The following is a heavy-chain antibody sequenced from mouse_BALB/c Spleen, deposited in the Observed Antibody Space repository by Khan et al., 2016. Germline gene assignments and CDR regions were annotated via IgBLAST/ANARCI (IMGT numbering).Heavy chain of an antibody. V-gene: IGHV4-1*02. Sequence: EVQLQESGGGLVQPGGSLKLSCAASGFAFSRYWMSWVRQAPGKGLEWIGEINPDSSTLNYTPSLKDKFIISRDNAKNTLYLQMNKVRSEDTALYYSASTFWYFDVWGAGTTVTVSS. CDR2: INPDSSTL. CDR3: ASTFWYFDV. J-gene: IGHJ1*01. CDR1: GFAFSRYW.